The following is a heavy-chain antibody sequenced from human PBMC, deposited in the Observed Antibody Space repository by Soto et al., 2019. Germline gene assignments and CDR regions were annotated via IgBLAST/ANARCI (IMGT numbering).Heavy chain of an antibody. J-gene: IGHJ4*02. V-gene: IGHV4-59*08. CDR1: GGSISTDH. CDR2: IYNSGYS. D-gene: IGHD6-6*01. CDR3: ARQGEYSSSSGLFYFDY. Sequence: SETLSLTCTVSGGSISTDHWSWIRQSPGRGLEWIGHIYNSGYSNYNPSLKSRVTISVDTSKNQFSLKLSSGTAADTAVYYCARQGEYSSSSGLFYFDYWGQGTLVTVSS.